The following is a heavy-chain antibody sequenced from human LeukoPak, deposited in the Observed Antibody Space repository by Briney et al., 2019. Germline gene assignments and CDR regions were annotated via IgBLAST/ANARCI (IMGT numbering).Heavy chain of an antibody. J-gene: IGHJ4*02. CDR2: LSHDGTNK. CDR1: GFTFSSYW. Sequence: GGSLRLSCAASGFTFSSYWMSWVRQAPGKGLEWVAFLSHDGTNKFYTDSVKDRFTISRDNSKYTLYLQMNSLRPEDSAIYYCAKTKGLGRGYISPVDSWGRGTLVTVSS. V-gene: IGHV3-30*18. CDR3: AKTKGLGRGYISPVDS. D-gene: IGHD5-18*01.